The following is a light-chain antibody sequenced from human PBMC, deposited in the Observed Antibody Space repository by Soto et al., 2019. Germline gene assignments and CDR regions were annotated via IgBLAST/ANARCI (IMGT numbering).Light chain of an antibody. CDR2: SAS. V-gene: IGKV3-11*01. Sequence: EIVLTQSPATLSLSPGERATLSCRASQSVSSYLAWYQQKPGQAPRLLIYSASNRATGIPDRFSGSGSGTDFTLTITRLEPEDFAMYYCQRYNSLRTFGQGTKVDIK. CDR3: QRYNSLRT. CDR1: QSVSSY. J-gene: IGKJ1*01.